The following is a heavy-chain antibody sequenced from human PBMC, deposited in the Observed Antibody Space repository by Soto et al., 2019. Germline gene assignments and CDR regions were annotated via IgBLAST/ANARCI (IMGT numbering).Heavy chain of an antibody. Sequence: QVQLQESGPGLVKPSQTLSLTCTVTGGSITSGGYFWSRIRQQPGKGLEWLGYIAGSGRTYYNPSLKSRLTMSVDTYNKQFYLNLSVVTAADTPVYYCATLFNYYDCGGYAEYYFDYLGQGTLVTVSS. J-gene: IGHJ4*02. CDR1: GGSITSGGYF. CDR3: ATLFNYYDCGGYAEYYFDY. V-gene: IGHV4-31*03. CDR2: IAGSGRT. D-gene: IGHD3-22*01.